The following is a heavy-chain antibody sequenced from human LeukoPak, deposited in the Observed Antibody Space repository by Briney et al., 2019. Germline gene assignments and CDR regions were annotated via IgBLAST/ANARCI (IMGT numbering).Heavy chain of an antibody. V-gene: IGHV4-31*03. Sequence: SQTLSLTCTVSGGSISSGGYYWTWIRQPPGKGLEWIGYMSQSGSTYYNPSLKSRVTISVDTSKSQFSLKLTSVTAADTAVYYCARDWSGPYYFDYWGQGTLVTVSA. CDR2: MSQSGST. CDR1: GGSISSGGYY. CDR3: ARDWSGPYYFDY. J-gene: IGHJ4*01. D-gene: IGHD3-3*01.